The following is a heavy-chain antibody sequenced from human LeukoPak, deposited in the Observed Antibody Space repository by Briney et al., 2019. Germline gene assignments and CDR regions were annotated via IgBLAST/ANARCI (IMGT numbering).Heavy chain of an antibody. Sequence: PSETLSLTCTVSGGSISSYYWSWIRQPPGKGLEWIGYIYYSGSTSYNPSLKSRVTISVDTSKNQFSLKLSSVTAADTAVYYCARVGHYDILTGYFDYWGQGTLVTVSS. V-gene: IGHV4-59*01. CDR1: GGSISSYY. J-gene: IGHJ4*02. CDR2: IYYSGST. CDR3: ARVGHYDILTGYFDY. D-gene: IGHD3-9*01.